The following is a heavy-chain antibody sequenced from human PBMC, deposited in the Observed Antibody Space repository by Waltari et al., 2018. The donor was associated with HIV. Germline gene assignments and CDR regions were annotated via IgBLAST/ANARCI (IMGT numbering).Heavy chain of an antibody. Sequence: QVQLVQSGAEVRKPGASVKVSCKVSGHTLSELSMHWVRQAPAKGLEWMGGVDPEDGETIYEQNFQGRVTMTEDTSADTAYMELSSLRSEDTAMYYCATVVERQLVPYFWGQGTLVTVSS. CDR1: GHTLSELS. V-gene: IGHV1-24*01. CDR2: VDPEDGET. J-gene: IGHJ4*02. CDR3: ATVVERQLVPYF. D-gene: IGHD6-13*01.